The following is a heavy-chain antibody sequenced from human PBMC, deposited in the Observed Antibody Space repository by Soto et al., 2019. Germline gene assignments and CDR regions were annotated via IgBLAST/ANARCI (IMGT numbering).Heavy chain of an antibody. D-gene: IGHD4-17*01. Sequence: GGSLRLSCTASGFAFSTYAMHWVRQAPGKGLEWVAVISYDGSSAYYADSVKGRFTISRDNSKNTLYLQMNSLRAEDTAVYYCARDLSGDYGALDTWGQGTMVTVSS. CDR1: GFAFSTYA. CDR3: ARDLSGDYGALDT. J-gene: IGHJ3*02. V-gene: IGHV3-30-3*01. CDR2: ISYDGSSA.